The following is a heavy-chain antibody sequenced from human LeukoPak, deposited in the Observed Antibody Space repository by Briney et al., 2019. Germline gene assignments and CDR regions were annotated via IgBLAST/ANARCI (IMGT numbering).Heavy chain of an antibody. CDR2: MNPNSGNT. CDR1: GYTFTSYD. V-gene: IGHV1-8*01. D-gene: IGHD3-22*01. Sequence: ASVKVSCKASGYTFTSYDINWVRQATGQGLEWMGRMNPNSGNTGYAQKFQGRVTMTRNTSISTVYMELSSLRSEDTAVYYCARGSGYFDSRGYYLGDALDIWGQGTMVTVSS. CDR3: ARGSGYFDSRGYYLGDALDI. J-gene: IGHJ3*02.